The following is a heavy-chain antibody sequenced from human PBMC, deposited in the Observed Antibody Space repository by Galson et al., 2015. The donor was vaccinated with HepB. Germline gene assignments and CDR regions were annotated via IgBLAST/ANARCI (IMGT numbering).Heavy chain of an antibody. D-gene: IGHD1-20*01. CDR2: IYTSGST. V-gene: IGHV4-61*02. CDR3: ARDEIITGTIDAFDI. CDR1: GGSISSGSYY. J-gene: IGHJ3*02. Sequence: LSLTCTVSGGSISSGSYYWSWIRQPAGKGLEWIGRIYTSGSTNYNPSLKSRVTMSVDTSKNQFSLKLSSVTAADTAVYYCARDEIITGTIDAFDIWGQGTMVTVSS.